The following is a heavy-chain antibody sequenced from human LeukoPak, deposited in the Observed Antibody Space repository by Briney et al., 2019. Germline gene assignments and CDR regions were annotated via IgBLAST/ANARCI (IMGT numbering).Heavy chain of an antibody. CDR2: INSDGSGT. Sequence: GGSLRLSCAASGSTFSSYWMHWVRQVPGKGLVWVSRINSDGSGTIYADSVKGRFTISRDNAKNTLYLQMNSLRAEDTAVYYCARVPPLRGWYSHWGQGTLVTVSS. D-gene: IGHD6-19*01. CDR1: GSTFSSYW. J-gene: IGHJ4*02. CDR3: ARVPPLRGWYSH. V-gene: IGHV3-74*01.